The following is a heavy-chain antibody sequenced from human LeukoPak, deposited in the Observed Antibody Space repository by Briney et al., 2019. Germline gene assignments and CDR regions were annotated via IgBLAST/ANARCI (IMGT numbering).Heavy chain of an antibody. CDR3: ARGLYSGSYIGAFDI. V-gene: IGHV3-23*01. J-gene: IGHJ3*02. Sequence: GGSLRLSCAASGFTFSSYAMSWVRQAPGKGLEWVSAISGSGGSTYYADSVKGRFTISRDNSKNTLYLQMNSLRAEDTAVYYCARGLYSGSYIGAFDIWGQGTMVTVSS. CDR2: ISGSGGST. D-gene: IGHD1-26*01. CDR1: GFTFSSYA.